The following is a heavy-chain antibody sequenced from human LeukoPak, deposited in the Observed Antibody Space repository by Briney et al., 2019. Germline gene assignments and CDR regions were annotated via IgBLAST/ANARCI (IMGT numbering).Heavy chain of an antibody. Sequence: GGCLRLSCVAPGFTFSSSWMTWGRQALGKEMDWVAHINEDGSDKYYVDSVTGRFSISRDNTKNSLYLQMSSLRAEDTAVYYCATWSNACEFDYWGQGTLVSVSS. CDR2: INEDGSDK. J-gene: IGHJ4*02. CDR1: GFTFSSSW. CDR3: ATWSNACEFDY. D-gene: IGHD3-3*01. V-gene: IGHV3-7*05.